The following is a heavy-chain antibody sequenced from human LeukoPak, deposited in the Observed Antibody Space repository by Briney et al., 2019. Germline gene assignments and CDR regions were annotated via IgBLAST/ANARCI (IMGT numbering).Heavy chain of an antibody. J-gene: IGHJ3*02. V-gene: IGHV3-33*01. Sequence: GGSLRLSXAASGFTFRSYGMHWVRQSPGKGLEWVAVIWYDGSNKYYADSVKGRFTISRDNSKNTLYLQMNSLRAEDTAVYYCARESVVVNAFDIWGQGTMVTVSS. D-gene: IGHD3-22*01. CDR1: GFTFRSYG. CDR3: ARESVVVNAFDI. CDR2: IWYDGSNK.